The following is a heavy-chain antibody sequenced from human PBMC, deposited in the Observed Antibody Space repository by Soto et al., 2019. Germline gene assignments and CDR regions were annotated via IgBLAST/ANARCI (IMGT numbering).Heavy chain of an antibody. CDR1: GFYFNNAW. J-gene: IGHJ4*02. Sequence: GGSLRLTCAASGFYFNNAWMTWVRQAPGKGLEWVGRIRTKTDFGAADYAAPVQGRFTIPGDDSKTTVYLLMSSLKTEDTAVYYCATDSNWNYEFAYWGLGTLVTVSS. D-gene: IGHD1-7*01. CDR3: ATDSNWNYEFAY. V-gene: IGHV3-15*01. CDR2: IRTKTDFGAA.